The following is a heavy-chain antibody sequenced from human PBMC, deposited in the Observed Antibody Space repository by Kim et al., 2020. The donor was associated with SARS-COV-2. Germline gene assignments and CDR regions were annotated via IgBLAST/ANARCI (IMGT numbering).Heavy chain of an antibody. CDR3: VRGAGMGD. J-gene: IGHJ4*02. CDR1: GFIFGSQW. V-gene: IGHV3-7*01. CDR2: IKPDGSEK. Sequence: GGSLRLSCAASGFIFGSQWMTWVRQAPGKGLEWVANIKPDGSEKYHVDSVKGRFTISRDNDKNSLDLQMNSLRVEDTAVYYCVRGAGMGDWGQGTLVTVSS. D-gene: IGHD2-8*01.